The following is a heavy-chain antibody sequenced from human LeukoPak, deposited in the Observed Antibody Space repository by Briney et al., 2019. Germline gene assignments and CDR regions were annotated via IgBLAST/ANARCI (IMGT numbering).Heavy chain of an antibody. CDR1: GYTFTSYW. J-gene: IGHJ2*01. V-gene: IGHV5-51*01. D-gene: IGHD3-10*01. CDR3: ARLGGDTYYFGSASYPNWYFDL. CDR2: IYPDDSDT. Sequence: GESLKISCQASGYTFTSYWIGWVRQMPGKGLECMGIIYPDDSDTTYSPSFQGQVTISADKSFVPAYLQWSSLKASDTAIYYCARLGGDTYYFGSASYPNWYFDLWGRGTLVTVSS.